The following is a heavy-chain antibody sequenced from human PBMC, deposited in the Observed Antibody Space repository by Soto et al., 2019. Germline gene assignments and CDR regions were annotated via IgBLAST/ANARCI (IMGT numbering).Heavy chain of an antibody. CDR1: GGPISSGDYY. CDR2: IYYSGST. Sequence: PSETLSLTCTVSGGPISSGDYYWSWIRQPPGKGLEWIGYIYYSGSTYYNPSLKSRVTISVDTSKTQFSLRLTSVTAPDTALYYCARHVDSSSYFDYWGQGTPVTVSS. J-gene: IGHJ4*02. V-gene: IGHV4-30-4*01. D-gene: IGHD6-13*01. CDR3: ARHVDSSSYFDY.